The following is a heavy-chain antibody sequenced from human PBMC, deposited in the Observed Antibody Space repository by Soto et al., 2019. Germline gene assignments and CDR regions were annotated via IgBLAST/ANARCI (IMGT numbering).Heavy chain of an antibody. CDR1: GDTFTNFG. CDR2: IATYNSNK. Sequence: HLVQSGPEVKKPGASVTVSCKTSGDTFTNFGLSWVRQAPGQGLEWMGWIATYNSNKNYAQKSQGRLTLTTDTSTSTGYMEMKSLEYEDTAVYYCARVLRGVVNWFDPWGQGTLVTVSS. D-gene: IGHD3-10*01. CDR3: ARVLRGVVNWFDP. V-gene: IGHV1-18*01. J-gene: IGHJ5*02.